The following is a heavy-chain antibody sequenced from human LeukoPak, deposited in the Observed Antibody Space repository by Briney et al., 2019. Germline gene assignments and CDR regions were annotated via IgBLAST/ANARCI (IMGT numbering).Heavy chain of an antibody. J-gene: IGHJ4*02. CDR3: ATCGYTYGLYFDY. CDR2: ISSSGSTI. Sequence: GGSLRLSCAASGFTFSSYEMNWVRPAPGTGLEWVSYISSSGSTIYYADSVKGRFTISRDNAKNSLYLQMNSLRAEDTAVYYCATCGYTYGLYFDYWGQGTLVTVSS. CDR1: GFTFSSYE. V-gene: IGHV3-48*03. D-gene: IGHD5-18*01.